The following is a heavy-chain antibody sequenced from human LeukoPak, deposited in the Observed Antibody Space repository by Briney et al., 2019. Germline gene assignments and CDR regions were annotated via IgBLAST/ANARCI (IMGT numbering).Heavy chain of an antibody. Sequence: GGSLRLSCAASGFTFSTYSMNWVRQAPGKGLEWVASISDDSKYIYYAASVKGRFIISRDNAKDSLSLQMNSLRAEDTAVYYCARDGASGADFDYWGQGTLVTVSS. CDR1: GFTFSTYS. D-gene: IGHD1-26*01. CDR3: ARDGASGADFDY. V-gene: IGHV3-21*04. CDR2: ISDDSKYI. J-gene: IGHJ4*02.